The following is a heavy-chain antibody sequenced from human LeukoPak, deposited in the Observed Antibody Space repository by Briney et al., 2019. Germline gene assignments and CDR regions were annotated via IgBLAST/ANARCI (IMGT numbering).Heavy chain of an antibody. D-gene: IGHD2-15*01. CDR3: ATPRQLLHYLDAFDI. CDR2: INPNSGGT. V-gene: IGHV1-2*02. Sequence: ASAKVSCKASGYTFTGYYMHWVRQAPGQGLEWMGWINPNSGGTNYAQKFQGRVTMTRDTSISTAYMELSRLRSDDTAVYCCATPRQLLHYLDAFDIWGQGTMVTVSS. J-gene: IGHJ3*02. CDR1: GYTFTGYY.